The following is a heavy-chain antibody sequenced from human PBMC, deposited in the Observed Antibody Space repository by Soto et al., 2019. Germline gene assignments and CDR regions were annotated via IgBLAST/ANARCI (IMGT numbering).Heavy chain of an antibody. Sequence: GGSLRLSCAASGFTFSSYAMSWVRQAPGKGLEWVSAISGSGGSTYYADSVKGRFTISRDNSKNTLYLQMNSLRAEDTAVYYCAKSLYYYDSSGYYYVEGDHYYYGMDVWGQGTTVTVSS. J-gene: IGHJ6*02. CDR1: GFTFSSYA. CDR3: AKSLYYYDSSGYYYVEGDHYYYGMDV. CDR2: ISGSGGST. V-gene: IGHV3-23*01. D-gene: IGHD3-22*01.